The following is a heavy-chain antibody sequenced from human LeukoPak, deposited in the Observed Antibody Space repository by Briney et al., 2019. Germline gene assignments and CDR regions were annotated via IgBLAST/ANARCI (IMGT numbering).Heavy chain of an antibody. Sequence: ASVKVSCKASGYTFTGYYMHWVRQAPGQGLEWMGWINPNSGGTNCAQKFQGRVTMTTDTSISTAYMELSRLRSDATAVYYCARVVVRDYYYYMDVWGKGTTVTVSS. V-gene: IGHV1-2*02. J-gene: IGHJ6*03. D-gene: IGHD2-15*01. CDR2: INPNSGGT. CDR1: GYTFTGYY. CDR3: ARVVVRDYYYYMDV.